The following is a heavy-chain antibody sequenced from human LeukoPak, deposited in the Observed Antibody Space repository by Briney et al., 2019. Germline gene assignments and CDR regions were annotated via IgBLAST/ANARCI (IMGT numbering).Heavy chain of an antibody. CDR2: INNDGSST. V-gene: IGHV3-74*01. CDR3: ARDGILGSHDY. CDR1: GSTLNTHC. Sequence: GGSLRLSCAASGSTLNTHCMLWVRQAPGKGRVWVSHINNDGSSTSYADSVKGRFTISRDNAKNTLYLQMNSLRAEDTAVYYCARDGILGSHDYWGQGTMVTVCS. J-gene: IGHJ4*02. D-gene: IGHD3-3*02.